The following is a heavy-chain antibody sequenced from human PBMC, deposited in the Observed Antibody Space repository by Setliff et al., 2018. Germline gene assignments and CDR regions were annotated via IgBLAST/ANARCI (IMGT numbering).Heavy chain of an antibody. V-gene: IGHV3-48*01. CDR3: ARDHYVGYYFDY. CDR1: GFTFSSYW. Sequence: PGGSLRLSCAASGFTFSSYWMSWVRQAPGKGLEWVSYISSGGGIIYYAVSVKGRFTISRDNAKNSLYLQMNSLIAEDTAVYYCARDHYVGYYFDYWGQGTLVT. J-gene: IGHJ4*02. CDR2: ISSGGGII. D-gene: IGHD3-10*02.